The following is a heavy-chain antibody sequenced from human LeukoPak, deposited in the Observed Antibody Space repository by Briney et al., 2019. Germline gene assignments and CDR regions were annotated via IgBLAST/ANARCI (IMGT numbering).Heavy chain of an antibody. CDR3: ARPLGTGAFGELS. CDR2: ISSSSSYT. V-gene: IGHV3-11*06. D-gene: IGHD3-10*01. Sequence: GGSLRLSCAASGFTFSDYYMNWIRQAPGKGLEWVSYISSSSSYTNYADSVKGRFTISRDNAKNSLYLQMNSLRAEDTAVYYCARPLGTGAFGELSWGQGTLVTVSS. J-gene: IGHJ5*02. CDR1: GFTFSDYY.